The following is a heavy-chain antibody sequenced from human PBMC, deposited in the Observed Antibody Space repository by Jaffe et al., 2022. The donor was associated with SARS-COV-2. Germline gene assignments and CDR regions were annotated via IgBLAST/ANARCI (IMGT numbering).Heavy chain of an antibody. CDR2: ISAYNGNT. Sequence: QVQLVQSGAEVKKPGASVKVSCKASGYTFTSYGISWVRQAPGQGLEWMGWISAYNGNTNYAQKLQGRVTMTTDTSTSTAYMELRSLRSDDTAVYYCARGGVVVVPTKTVGSYYYGMDVWGQGTTVTVSS. CDR3: ARGGVVVVPTKTVGSYYYGMDV. CDR1: GYTFTSYG. V-gene: IGHV1-18*01. J-gene: IGHJ6*02. D-gene: IGHD2-2*01.